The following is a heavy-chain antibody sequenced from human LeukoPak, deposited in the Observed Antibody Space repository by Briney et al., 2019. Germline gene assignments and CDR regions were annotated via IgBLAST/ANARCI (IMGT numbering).Heavy chain of an antibody. V-gene: IGHV1-2*02. J-gene: IGHJ5*02. CDR2: INPNNGGT. Sequence: ASVKVSCKASGYTFTGNYIHWVRQAPGQGLEWMGWINPNNGGTKYAQKFQGRVTMTRDTSISIAFMDLSRLRSDDTATYYCAKDRGGLGYSSSWSWFDPWGQGTLVTVSS. CDR1: GYTFTGNY. CDR3: AKDRGGLGYSSSWSWFDP. D-gene: IGHD6-13*01.